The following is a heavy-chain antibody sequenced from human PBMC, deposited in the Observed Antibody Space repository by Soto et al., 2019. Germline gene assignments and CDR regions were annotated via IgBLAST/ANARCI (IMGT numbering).Heavy chain of an antibody. J-gene: IGHJ4*02. CDR3: APQGGVIVPLPAAIPFDY. CDR1: GFTFRNYW. CDR2: MKQDGSEK. Sequence: PGGSLRLSCAASGFTFRNYWMSWVRQAPGKGLEWVANMKQDGSEKYYVDSVKGRFTISRDNAKNSLYLQMNSLRAEDTAVYYCAPQGGVIVPLPAAIPFDYWVRGTLVTVSS. V-gene: IGHV3-7*01. D-gene: IGHD2-2*01.